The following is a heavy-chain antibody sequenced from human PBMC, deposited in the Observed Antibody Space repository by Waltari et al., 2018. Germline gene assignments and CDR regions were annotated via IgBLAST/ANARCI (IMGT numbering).Heavy chain of an antibody. J-gene: IGHJ4*02. CDR2: MNPKSGDT. CDR3: VRALAGSGWVDY. D-gene: IGHD6-19*01. V-gene: IGHV1-8*01. CDR1: GYTFINYD. Sequence: QVQLVQSGAEVKKPGASVQVSCKASGYTFINYDINWVRQATGQGLEWMGWMNPKSGDTDYAQNFQGRVTMTRSTSITTAYMERSSLTSEDTAVYYCVRALAGSGWVDYWGQGTLVTVSS.